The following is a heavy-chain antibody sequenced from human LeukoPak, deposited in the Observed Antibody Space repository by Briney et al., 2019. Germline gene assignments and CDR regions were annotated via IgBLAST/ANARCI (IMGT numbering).Heavy chain of an antibody. CDR3: AKRVAVAGTNY. Sequence: GGSLRLSCAASGFTFSNYAMHWVRQAPGKGLEWVAVISYDGNNKYYADSVKGRFTISRDNSKNTLYLQMNSLRAEDTAVYYCAKRVAVAGTNYWGQGTLVTVSS. V-gene: IGHV3-30-3*02. J-gene: IGHJ4*02. D-gene: IGHD6-19*01. CDR2: ISYDGNNK. CDR1: GFTFSNYA.